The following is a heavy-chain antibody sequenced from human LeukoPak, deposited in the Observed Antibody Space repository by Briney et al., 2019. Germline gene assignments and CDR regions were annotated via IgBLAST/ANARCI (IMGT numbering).Heavy chain of an antibody. V-gene: IGHV1-18*01. CDR1: GYTFTSYG. Sequence: ASVKVSCKASGYTFTSYGISWVRQAPGQGLEWMGWISAYNGNTNYAQKLQGRVTMTTDTSTSTAYMELRSLRSDDTAVYYCARGLLWFGDRYYYYMDVRGKGTTVTISS. J-gene: IGHJ6*03. CDR3: ARGLLWFGDRYYYYMDV. CDR2: ISAYNGNT. D-gene: IGHD3-10*01.